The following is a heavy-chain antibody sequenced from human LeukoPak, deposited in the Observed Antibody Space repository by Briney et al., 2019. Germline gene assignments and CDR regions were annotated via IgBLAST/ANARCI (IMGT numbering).Heavy chain of an antibody. V-gene: IGHV3-21*01. CDR1: GFTFSSYS. D-gene: IGHD1-26*01. J-gene: IGHJ3*02. CDR3: VSGPMRASDAFDI. Sequence: GGSLRLSCAASGFTFSSYSMNWVRQAPGKGLEWVSSISSSSSYIYYADSVKGRFTISRDNAKNSLYLQMNSLRAEDTAVYYCVSGPMRASDAFDIWGQGTMVTVSS. CDR2: ISSSSSYI.